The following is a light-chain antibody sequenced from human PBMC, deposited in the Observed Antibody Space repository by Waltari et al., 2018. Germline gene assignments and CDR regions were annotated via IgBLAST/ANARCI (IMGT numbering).Light chain of an antibody. V-gene: IGKV3-11*01. Sequence: EIVFTHSPATLSLSPGERATLPCRASQSISNYLAWYQQKPGQAPSLLVYDTFNRATGIPARFSGSGSGTDFTLTISSLEPEDFAVYFCQHRRSWPLAFGGGTKVEI. J-gene: IGKJ4*01. CDR3: QHRRSWPLA. CDR2: DTF. CDR1: QSISNY.